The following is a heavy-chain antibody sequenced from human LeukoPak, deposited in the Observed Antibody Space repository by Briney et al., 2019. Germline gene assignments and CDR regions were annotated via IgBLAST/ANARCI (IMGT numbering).Heavy chain of an antibody. CDR2: ISGSGTNT. J-gene: IGHJ4*02. CDR3: AKDSGIETAHVDN. V-gene: IGHV3-23*01. CDR1: GFTFSSYA. Sequence: GGSLRLSCAASGFTFSSYAMNWVRQAPGKGLEWVSVISGSGTNTYYADSVKGRFTISRDNSKNTLYLQVNSLRAEDTAVYYCAKDSGIETAHVDNWGQGTPVTVSS. D-gene: IGHD1-1*01.